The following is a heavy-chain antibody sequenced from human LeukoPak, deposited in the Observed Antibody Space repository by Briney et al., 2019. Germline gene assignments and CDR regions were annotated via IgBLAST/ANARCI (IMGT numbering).Heavy chain of an antibody. D-gene: IGHD3-16*02. V-gene: IGHV1-8*01. CDR2: MNPNTGNT. CDR3: ATVSFREILDY. CDR1: GYTFTSYV. Sequence: EASVKVSCKASGYTFTSYVINWVRQATGQGLEWMGWMNPNTGNTVYAQKFQGRVTMTRNTSISTAYMELSSLRSEDTAVYYCATVSFREILDYWGQGTLVTVSS. J-gene: IGHJ4*02.